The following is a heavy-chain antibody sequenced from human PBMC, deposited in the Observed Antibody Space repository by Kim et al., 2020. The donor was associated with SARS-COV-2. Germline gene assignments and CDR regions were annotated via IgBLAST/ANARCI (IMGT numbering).Heavy chain of an antibody. Sequence: SLKSRVTISVDTSKNQFSLKLSSVTAADTAVYYCARDDYGDYSAVGYFDLWGRGTLVTVSS. D-gene: IGHD4-17*01. V-gene: IGHV4-59*01. J-gene: IGHJ2*01. CDR3: ARDDYGDYSAVGYFDL.